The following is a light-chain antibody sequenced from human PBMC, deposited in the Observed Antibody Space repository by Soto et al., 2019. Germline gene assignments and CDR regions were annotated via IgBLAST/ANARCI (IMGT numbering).Light chain of an antibody. J-gene: IGKJ4*01. CDR1: HSVGSS. CDR3: QQRSNWPLT. CDR2: DAS. V-gene: IGKV3-11*01. Sequence: EIVLTQSPASLSLSPGERATLSCRVSHSVGSSLGWYQQRPGQAPRLLIYDASNRATGIPARFSGSGSGTDFTLTISSLEPEDFAVYYCQQRSNWPLTFGGGTKVEIK.